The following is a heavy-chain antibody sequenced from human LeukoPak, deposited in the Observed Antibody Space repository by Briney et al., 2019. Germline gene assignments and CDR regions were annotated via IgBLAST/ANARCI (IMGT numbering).Heavy chain of an antibody. CDR2: ISGSGDNT. V-gene: IGHV3-23*01. Sequence: GGSLRLSCAASGFTFSIYAMSWVRQAPGKGLEWVSGISGSGDNTYYADSVKGRFTISRDNSKNTLYLQMNSLRAEDTAVYYCAIQYRLYAFDIWGQGTMVTVSS. CDR1: GFTFSIYA. D-gene: IGHD2/OR15-2a*01. J-gene: IGHJ3*02. CDR3: AIQYRLYAFDI.